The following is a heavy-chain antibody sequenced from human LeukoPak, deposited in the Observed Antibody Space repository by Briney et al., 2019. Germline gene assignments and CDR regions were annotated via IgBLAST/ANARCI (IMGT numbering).Heavy chain of an antibody. D-gene: IGHD6-25*01. V-gene: IGHV4-39*07. CDR1: GGSMSSSSYY. CDR2: IYYSGST. Sequence: SETLSLTCGVSGGSMSSSSYYWGWIRQPPGKGLEWIGSIYYSGSTYYNPSLKSRVTISVDSSKNQCSLKLSSVTAADTAVYYCARGGIAAPQGWYFDLWGRGTLVTVSS. J-gene: IGHJ2*01. CDR3: ARGGIAAPQGWYFDL.